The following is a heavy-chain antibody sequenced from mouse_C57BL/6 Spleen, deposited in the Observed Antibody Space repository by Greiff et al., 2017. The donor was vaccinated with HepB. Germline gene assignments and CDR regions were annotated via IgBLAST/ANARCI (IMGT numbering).Heavy chain of an antibody. Sequence: QVQLKQSGAELVRPGASVTLSCKASGYTFTDYDMHWVKQTPVHGLEWIGAIDPETGGTAYNQKFKGKAILTADKSSSTAYMELRSLTSEDSAVYYCTRYHYGSSYWYFDVWGTGTTVTVSS. CDR2: IDPETGGT. CDR1: GYTFTDYD. D-gene: IGHD1-1*01. J-gene: IGHJ1*03. V-gene: IGHV1-15*01. CDR3: TRYHYGSSYWYFDV.